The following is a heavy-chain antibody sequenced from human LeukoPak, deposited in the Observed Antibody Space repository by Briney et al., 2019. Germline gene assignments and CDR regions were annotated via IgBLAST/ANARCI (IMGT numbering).Heavy chain of an antibody. Sequence: GGSLRLSCAASGFTSSSYWMSWVRRAPGKGLEWVAIIKQDGSEKSYVDSVKGRFTISRDNAKNSMYLQMSSLRAEDTAVYYCARGSVWNYEFDYWGQGTLVTVSS. CDR2: IKQDGSEK. CDR1: GFTSSSYW. V-gene: IGHV3-7*03. D-gene: IGHD1-7*01. CDR3: ARGSVWNYEFDY. J-gene: IGHJ4*02.